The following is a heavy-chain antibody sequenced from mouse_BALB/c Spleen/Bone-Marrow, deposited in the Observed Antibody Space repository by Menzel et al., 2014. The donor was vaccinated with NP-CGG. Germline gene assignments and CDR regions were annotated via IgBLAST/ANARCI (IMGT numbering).Heavy chain of an antibody. D-gene: IGHD2-4*01. CDR2: IWGDGNT. CDR3: ARVYYDYDWWYFDV. CDR1: GFSLTGYG. J-gene: IGHJ1*01. V-gene: IGHV2-6-7*01. Sequence: VKLMESGPGLVAPSQSLSITCTVSGFSLTGYGVNWVRQPPGKGLEWLGMIWGDGNTDYNSDLKFRLSISKDNSKSQVFLKMNSLQTDDTARYYCARVYYDYDWWYFDVWGAGTTVTVSS.